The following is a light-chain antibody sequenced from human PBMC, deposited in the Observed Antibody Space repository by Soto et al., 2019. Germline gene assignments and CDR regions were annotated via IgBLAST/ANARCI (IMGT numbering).Light chain of an antibody. J-gene: IGKJ1*01. V-gene: IGKV2-28*01. Sequence: DLVLTQSPVSLPVTPGEPASISCRSSQSLLHSNGYNYLDWYLQKPGQSPQLLIYLGSNRASGVPDRFSGSGSGTDFTLKISRVEAEDVGVYYCMQAVQPWTFGQGTKVEIK. CDR3: MQAVQPWT. CDR2: LGS. CDR1: QSLLHSNGYNY.